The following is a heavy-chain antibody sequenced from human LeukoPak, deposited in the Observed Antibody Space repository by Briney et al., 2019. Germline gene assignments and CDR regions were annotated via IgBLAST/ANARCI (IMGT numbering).Heavy chain of an antibody. CDR2: IKEEGSEK. V-gene: IGHV3-7*01. Sequence: PGGSLRLSCGASGFTCGRYWVSWVREARGKGLEGVANIKEEGSEKYYVDSVGGRFTISRNNAKKSLYSQMNSLGAEDTAVYYCASDQVLAMIGVLQGAFDLWGQGTMVTVSS. CDR1: GFTCGRYW. CDR3: ASDQVLAMIGVLQGAFDL. D-gene: IGHD3-22*01. J-gene: IGHJ3*01.